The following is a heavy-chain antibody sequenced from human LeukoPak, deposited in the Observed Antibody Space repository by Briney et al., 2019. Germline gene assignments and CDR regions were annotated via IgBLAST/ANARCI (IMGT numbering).Heavy chain of an antibody. Sequence: GGSLRLSCAASGFTFSSYSMNWVRQAPGKGLEWVAVISYDGSNKYYADSVKGRFTISRDNSKNTLYLQMNSLRAEDTAVYYCARDMGGVYDFLSGFYKVGYFDYWGQGTLVTVSS. CDR3: ARDMGGVYDFLSGFYKVGYFDY. D-gene: IGHD3-3*01. CDR2: ISYDGSNK. J-gene: IGHJ4*02. CDR1: GFTFSSYS. V-gene: IGHV3-30*03.